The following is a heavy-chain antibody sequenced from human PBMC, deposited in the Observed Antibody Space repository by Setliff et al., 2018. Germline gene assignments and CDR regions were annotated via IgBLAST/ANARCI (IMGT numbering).Heavy chain of an antibody. J-gene: IGHJ5*02. Sequence: SETLSLTCTVSVDSISNYYWNWIQQPAGKGLEWIGRNYVTESTKYNPSLKSRVTISVDTSKSQFSLNLRSVTAADTAVYYCARKYQRGKAPVVDPWGQGTLVTVSS. CDR1: VDSISNYY. V-gene: IGHV4-4*07. CDR3: ARKYQRGKAPVVDP. D-gene: IGHD2-2*01. CDR2: NYVTEST.